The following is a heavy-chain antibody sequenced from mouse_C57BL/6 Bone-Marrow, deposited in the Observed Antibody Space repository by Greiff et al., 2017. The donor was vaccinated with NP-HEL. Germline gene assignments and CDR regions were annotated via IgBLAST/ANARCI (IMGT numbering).Heavy chain of an antibody. Sequence: QVQLQQSGAELVRPGTSVKVSCKASGYAFTNYLIEWVKQRPGQGLEWIGVINPGSGGTNYNEKFKGKATLTADKSSSTAYMQLSSLTSEDSAVYFCAREGYYYGSTPPYWGQGTTLTVSS. CDR3: AREGYYYGSTPPY. D-gene: IGHD1-1*01. J-gene: IGHJ2*01. CDR2: INPGSGGT. V-gene: IGHV1-54*01. CDR1: GYAFTNYL.